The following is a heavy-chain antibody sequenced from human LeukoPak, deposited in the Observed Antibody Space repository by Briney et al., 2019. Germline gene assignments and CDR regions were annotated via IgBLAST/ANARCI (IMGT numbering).Heavy chain of an antibody. V-gene: IGHV1-18*01. J-gene: IGHJ4*02. CDR3: ARDSFLITTYDSSGYYIDY. Sequence: GASVKVSCKASGYTFTSYGISWVRQAPGQGLEWMGWISAYNGNTNYAQKLQGRVTMTTDTSTSTAYMELRRLRSDDTAVYYCARDSFLITTYDSSGYYIDYWGQGTLVTVSS. CDR2: ISAYNGNT. D-gene: IGHD3-22*01. CDR1: GYTFTSYG.